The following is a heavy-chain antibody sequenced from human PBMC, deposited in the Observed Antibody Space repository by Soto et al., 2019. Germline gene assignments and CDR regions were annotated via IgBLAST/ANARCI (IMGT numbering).Heavy chain of an antibody. CDR3: ARAFRARFLEWLFLGVSWFDP. V-gene: IGHV4-30-4*01. J-gene: IGHJ5*02. CDR1: GGSISSGDYY. CDR2: IYYSGST. D-gene: IGHD3-3*01. Sequence: SETLSLTCTVPGGSISSGDYYWSWIRQPPGKGLEWIGYIYYSGSTYYNPSLKSRVTISVDTSKNQFSLKLSSVTAAGTAVYYCARAFRARFLEWLFLGVSWFDPWGQGILVTVSS.